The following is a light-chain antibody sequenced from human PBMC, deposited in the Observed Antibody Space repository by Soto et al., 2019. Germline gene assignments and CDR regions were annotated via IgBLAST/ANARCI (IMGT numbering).Light chain of an antibody. J-gene: IGLJ2*01. CDR1: SSNIGARYD. CDR3: QSYDSSLSGVV. Sequence: QSVLTQPPSVSGAPGQRVTISCTGSSSNIGARYDVHWYQQLPGTAPKLLIYGNSNRPSGVPDRFSGSKSGTSASLAITGLQAEDEADYYCQSYDSSLSGVVLGGGTKLTVL. CDR2: GNS. V-gene: IGLV1-40*01.